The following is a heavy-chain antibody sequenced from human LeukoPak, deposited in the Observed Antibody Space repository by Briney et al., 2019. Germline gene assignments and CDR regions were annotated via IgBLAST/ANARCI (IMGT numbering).Heavy chain of an antibody. CDR3: ARDLKAAAGYFDY. V-gene: IGHV3-21*01. D-gene: IGHD6-13*01. CDR1: GWTFSSYS. J-gene: IGHJ4*02. CDR2: MSSSSRYI. Sequence: PGGALRLSCAASGWTFSSYSMNGVRQAPGRGLEGVASMSSSSRYIYYADGVKGRFTISRDNATNALYLQMHSLRAEDTAVYHRARDLKAAAGYFDYWGQGTLVTVS.